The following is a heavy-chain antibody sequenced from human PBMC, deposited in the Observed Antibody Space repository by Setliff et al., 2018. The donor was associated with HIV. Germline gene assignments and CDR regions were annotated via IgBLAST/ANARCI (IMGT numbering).Heavy chain of an antibody. J-gene: IGHJ4*02. CDR2: VFYSGST. Sequence: SETLSLTCTVSGGSISTSSYYWGWIRQPPGKGLEWIGTVFYSGSTSYSPPLKSRVTISVDTSKNQFSLKLKSVTAADTALYYCARLVRGGSGHYFDYWGQGKLVTVSS. V-gene: IGHV4-39*07. D-gene: IGHD3-10*01. CDR1: GGSISTSSYY. CDR3: ARLVRGGSGHYFDY.